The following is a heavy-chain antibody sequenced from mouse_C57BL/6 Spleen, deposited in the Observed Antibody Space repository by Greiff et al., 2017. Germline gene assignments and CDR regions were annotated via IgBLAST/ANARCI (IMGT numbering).Heavy chain of an antibody. CDR3: ARPLELGRDAMDY. CDR2: INPNSGST. CDR1: GYTFTSYW. V-gene: IGHV1-64*01. Sequence: QVQLQQPGAELVKPGASVKLSCKASGYTFTSYWMHWVKQRPGQGLEWIGMINPNSGSTNYNEKFKSKATLTVDKSSSAAYMQLSSLTSVNSAVYYGARPLELGRDAMDYWGQGTSGTVSS. J-gene: IGHJ4*01. D-gene: IGHD4-1*01.